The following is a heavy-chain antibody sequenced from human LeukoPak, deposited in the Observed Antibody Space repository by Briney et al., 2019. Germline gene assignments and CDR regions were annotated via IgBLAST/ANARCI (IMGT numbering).Heavy chain of an antibody. CDR1: GGSLTNYY. Sequence: SETLSLTCTVSGGSLTNYYWSWIRQPPGKGLDWIGHIYYSGSTNYNPSLKSRVTISVDTSKNQFSLKLSSVTAADTAVYYCTRGSIAYYYMDVWGKGTTVTISS. CDR2: IYYSGST. CDR3: TRGSIAYYYMDV. V-gene: IGHV4-59*01. J-gene: IGHJ6*03. D-gene: IGHD3-22*01.